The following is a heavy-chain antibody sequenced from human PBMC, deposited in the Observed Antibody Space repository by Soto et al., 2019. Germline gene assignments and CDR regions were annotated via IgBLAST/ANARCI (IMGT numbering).Heavy chain of an antibody. CDR3: AKVNGSGWYLDY. CDR1: GFTFSSYA. Sequence: EVQLLESGGGLVQPGGSLRLSCAASGFTFSSYAMSWVRQAPGKGLEWVSAISGSGGSTYYADSVKGRFTISRDNSKNTLYLQMNSLGAEDTAVYYCAKVNGSGWYLDYWGQGTLVTASS. D-gene: IGHD6-19*01. CDR2: ISGSGGST. J-gene: IGHJ4*02. V-gene: IGHV3-23*01.